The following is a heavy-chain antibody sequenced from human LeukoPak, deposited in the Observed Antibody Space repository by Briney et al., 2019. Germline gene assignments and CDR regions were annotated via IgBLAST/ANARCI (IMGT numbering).Heavy chain of an antibody. CDR2: ISSSSSYI. D-gene: IGHD2-8*02. CDR3: ARDGGVVVLDY. V-gene: IGHV3-11*06. Sequence: GGSLRLSCAASGFTFSDYFMSWIRQAPGKGLEWVSYISSSSSYIYYADSVKGRFTISRDNAKNSLYLQMNSLRAEDTAVYYCARDGGVVVLDYWGQGTLVTVSS. J-gene: IGHJ4*02. CDR1: GFTFSDYF.